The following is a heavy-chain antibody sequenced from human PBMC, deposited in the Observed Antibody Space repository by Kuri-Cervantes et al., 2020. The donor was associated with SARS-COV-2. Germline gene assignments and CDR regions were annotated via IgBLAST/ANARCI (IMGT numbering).Heavy chain of an antibody. J-gene: IGHJ3*02. D-gene: IGHD3-22*01. V-gene: IGHV3-7*01. Sequence: GESLKISCAASGITVSTNYMNWVRQAPGKGLEWVANIKQDGSEKYYVDSVKGRFTISRDNAKNSLYLQMNSLRAEDTAVYYCAREFRSFTMIVADAFDIWGQGTMVTVSS. CDR1: GITVSTNY. CDR3: AREFRSFTMIVADAFDI. CDR2: IKQDGSEK.